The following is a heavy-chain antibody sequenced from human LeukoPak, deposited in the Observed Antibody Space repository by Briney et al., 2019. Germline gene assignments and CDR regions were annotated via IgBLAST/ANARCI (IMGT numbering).Heavy chain of an antibody. CDR1: GFTLSSYA. V-gene: IGHV3-23*01. CDR3: ARSLDTVIRRVILV. J-gene: IGHJ4*02. D-gene: IGHD3-10*01. Sequence: PGGSLRLSCVASGFTLSSYAMSWVRQAPGKGLEWVSFISGSGGSTYYTDSVKGRFTISRDNSKNTLSLQMNSLRADDTAVYYCARSLDTVIRRVILVWGQGTLVTVSS. CDR2: ISGSGGST.